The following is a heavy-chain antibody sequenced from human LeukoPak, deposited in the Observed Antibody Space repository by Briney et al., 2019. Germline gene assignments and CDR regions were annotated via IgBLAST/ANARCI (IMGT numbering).Heavy chain of an antibody. D-gene: IGHD5-12*01. CDR3: ARRATIPNRFDY. V-gene: IGHV4-59*01. CDR1: GGSISSYY. J-gene: IGHJ4*02. CDR2: IYYSGST. Sequence: SETLSLTCTVSGGSISSYYWSWIRQPPGKGLEWIGYIYYSGSTNYNPSLKSRVTISVDTSKNQFSLKLSSVTAADTAVYYCARRATIPNRFDYWGQGTLVTVSS.